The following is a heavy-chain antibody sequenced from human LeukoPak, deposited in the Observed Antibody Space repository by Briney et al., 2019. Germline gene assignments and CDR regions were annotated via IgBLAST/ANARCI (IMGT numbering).Heavy chain of an antibody. J-gene: IGHJ4*02. CDR3: ARDRYGDFDY. D-gene: IGHD4-17*01. CDR1: GFTFSSFS. Sequence: GGSLRLSCAASGFTFSSFSMNWVRQAPGKGLEWVSTVSTGGAATYYADSVKGRFTISRDNCENTLYLQMNSLRAEDTAVYYCARDRYGDFDYWGQGTLATVSS. V-gene: IGHV3-23*01. CDR2: VSTGGAAT.